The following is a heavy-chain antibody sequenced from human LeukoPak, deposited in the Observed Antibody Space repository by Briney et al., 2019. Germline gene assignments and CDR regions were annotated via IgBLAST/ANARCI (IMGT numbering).Heavy chain of an antibody. Sequence: GGSLRLSCAASGFTFSSYSMNWVRQAPGKGLEWVSSISSSSSYIYYADSVKGRFTISRDNAKNSLYLQMNSLRAEDTAVYYCARQAYCGGDCLADFDYWAREPWSPSPQ. D-gene: IGHD2-21*02. CDR3: ARQAYCGGDCLADFDY. J-gene: IGHJ4*02. CDR1: GFTFSSYS. CDR2: ISSSSSYI. V-gene: IGHV3-21*01.